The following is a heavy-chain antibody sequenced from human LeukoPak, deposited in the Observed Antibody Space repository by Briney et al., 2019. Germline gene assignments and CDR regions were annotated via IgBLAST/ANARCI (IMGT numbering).Heavy chain of an antibody. CDR2: IHYSGST. CDR1: GGSISSGGYY. D-gene: IGHD3-10*01. V-gene: IGHV4-61*08. CDR3: ARSPAPSLRITMVRGEANNWFDP. Sequence: SETLSLTCTVSGGSISSGGYYWSWIRQHPGKGLEWIGYIHYSGSTNYNPSLKSRVTISVDTSKNQFSLKLSSVTAADTAVYYCARSPAPSLRITMVRGEANNWFDPWGQGTLVTVSS. J-gene: IGHJ5*02.